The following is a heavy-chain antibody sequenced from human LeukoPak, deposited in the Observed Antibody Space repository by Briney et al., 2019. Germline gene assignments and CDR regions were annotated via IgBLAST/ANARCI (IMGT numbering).Heavy chain of an antibody. D-gene: IGHD2-15*01. CDR1: GGSISSGGYY. CDR3: ARDLRCSGGSCYPPTDAFDI. V-gene: IGHV4-30-2*01. J-gene: IGHJ3*02. Sequence: SETLSLTCTVSGGSISSGGYYWSWIRQPPGKGLEWIGYIYHSGSTYYNPSLKSRVTISVDRSKNQFSLKLSSVTAADTAVYYCARDLRCSGGSCYPPTDAFDIWGQGTMVTVSS. CDR2: IYHSGST.